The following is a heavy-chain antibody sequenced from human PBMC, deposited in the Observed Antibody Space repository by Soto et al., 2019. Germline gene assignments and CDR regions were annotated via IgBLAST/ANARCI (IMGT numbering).Heavy chain of an antibody. J-gene: IGHJ6*02. CDR2: INPSGGST. V-gene: IGHV1-46*01. CDR3: ARRFDGLSYGMDV. Sequence: ASVKVSCKASGYTFTRYYMHWVRQAPGQGLEWMGIINPSGGSTDYAQKSLGRVTMTRDTSTSTVYMEVSSLRSEDTAVYYCARRFDGLSYGMDVWGQGTTVTVSS. CDR1: GYTFTRYY. D-gene: IGHD3-9*01.